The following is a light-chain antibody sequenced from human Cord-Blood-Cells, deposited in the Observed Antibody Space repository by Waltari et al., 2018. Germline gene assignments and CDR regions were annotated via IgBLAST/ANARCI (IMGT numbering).Light chain of an antibody. CDR2: KAS. J-gene: IGKJ1*01. CDR3: QQYNSYWT. CDR1: QSISSW. Sequence: DIQMTQSPCTLSASVGDRVIITCRASQSISSWLAWYQQKPGKAPKLLIYKASSLESGVPSRFSGSGSGTEFTLTISSLQPDDFATYYCQQYNSYWTFGQGTKVEIK. V-gene: IGKV1-5*03.